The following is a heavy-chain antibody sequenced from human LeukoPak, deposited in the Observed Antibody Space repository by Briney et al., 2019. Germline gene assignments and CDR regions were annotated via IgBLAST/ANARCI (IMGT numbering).Heavy chain of an antibody. J-gene: IGHJ4*02. CDR3: ARYGGFLDY. V-gene: IGHV3-30*04. D-gene: IGHD3-16*01. CDR1: GFILSSYA. CDR2: ISYDGRNQ. Sequence: GRSLRLSCAASGFILSSYAMHWVRQAPGKGLEWVAVISYDGRNQYYADSVKGRFTVSRDNSKSTLYLQMNSLRGEDTAVYNCARYGGFLDYWGQGTLVTVSS.